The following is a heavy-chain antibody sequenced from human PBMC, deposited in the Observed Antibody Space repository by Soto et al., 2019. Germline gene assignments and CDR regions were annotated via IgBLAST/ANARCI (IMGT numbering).Heavy chain of an antibody. D-gene: IGHD3-10*01. CDR3: ARDPGKTVRGVIIPNWFDP. J-gene: IGHJ5*02. V-gene: IGHV4-31*03. Sequence: SETLSLTCTVSGGSISSGGYYWSWIRQHPGKGLEWIGYIYYSGSTYYNPSLKSRVTISVDTSKNQFSLKLSSVTAADTAVYYCARDPGKTVRGVIIPNWFDPWGQGTLVTVSS. CDR1: GGSISSGGYY. CDR2: IYYSGST.